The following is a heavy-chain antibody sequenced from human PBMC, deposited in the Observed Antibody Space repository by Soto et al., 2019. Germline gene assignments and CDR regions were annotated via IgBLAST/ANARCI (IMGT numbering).Heavy chain of an antibody. V-gene: IGHV4-4*02. CDR2: IYHSGST. D-gene: IGHD6-19*01. Sequence: QVQLQESGPGLVKPSGTLSLTCAVSGGSISSSNWWSWVRQPPGKGLEWIGEIYHSGSTNYNPSPKSRVTISIHKSRNRFSLTLTSVTAADPAVYYCARGGIAVAGPYFDYWGQGTLVTVSS. J-gene: IGHJ4*02. CDR3: ARGGIAVAGPYFDY. CDR1: GGSISSSNW.